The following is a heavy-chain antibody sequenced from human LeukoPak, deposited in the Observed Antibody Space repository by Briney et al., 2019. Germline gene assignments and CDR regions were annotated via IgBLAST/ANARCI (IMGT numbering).Heavy chain of an antibody. J-gene: IGHJ4*02. D-gene: IGHD5-12*01. CDR1: GFVFSNYG. CDR2: VRYDESNE. Sequence: PGGSLRLSCQTSGFVFSNYGMHWVRQAPGKGLEWVAFVRYDESNEYYADSVKGRFTISRDNSRNTLYLQMNSLRAEDTGVYSCAKDSNSGYVLVGPDYWGLGTLVTVSS. CDR3: AKDSNSGYVLVGPDY. V-gene: IGHV3-30*02.